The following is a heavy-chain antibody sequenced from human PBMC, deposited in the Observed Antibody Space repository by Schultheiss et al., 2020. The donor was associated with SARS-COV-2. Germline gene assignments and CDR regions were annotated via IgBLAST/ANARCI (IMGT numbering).Heavy chain of an antibody. D-gene: IGHD5-24*01. V-gene: IGHV2-5*01. J-gene: IGHJ3*02. CDR2: IYWNDDK. Sequence: SGPTLVKPTQTLTLTCTFSGFSLSTSGVGVGWIRQPPGKALEWLALIYWNDDKRYSPSLKTRLTISKDTSKNQVVLTMTNMDPVDTATYYCARIGGDGYGTEVWAFDIWGQGTMVTVSS. CDR1: GFSLSTSGVG. CDR3: ARIGGDGYGTEVWAFDI.